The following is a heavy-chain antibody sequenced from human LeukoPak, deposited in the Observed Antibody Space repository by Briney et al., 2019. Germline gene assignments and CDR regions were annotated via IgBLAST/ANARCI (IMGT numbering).Heavy chain of an antibody. J-gene: IGHJ6*03. V-gene: IGHV4-30-4*01. D-gene: IGHD1-7*01. CDR2: MYYSGST. CDR3: ARGEAGTTFGWYYYYMDV. Sequence: SETLSLTCTVSGGSISSGDYYWSWIRQPPGKGLEWIAYMYYSGSTYYNPSLKSRVTMSADTSKNQLSLKLSSVTAADTAVYYCARGEAGTTFGWYYYYMDVWGKGTTVTVSS. CDR1: GGSISSGDYY.